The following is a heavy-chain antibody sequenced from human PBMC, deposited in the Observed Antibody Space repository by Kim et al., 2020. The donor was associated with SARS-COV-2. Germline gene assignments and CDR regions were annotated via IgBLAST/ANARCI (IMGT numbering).Heavy chain of an antibody. J-gene: IGHJ4*02. D-gene: IGHD5-12*01. Sequence: ASVKVSCKASGYTFTSYDINWVRQATGQGLEWMGWMNPNSGNTGYAQKFQGRVTMTRNTSISTAYMELSSLRSEDTAVYYCARGVRWLQLVGGYYFDYWGQGTLVTVSS. CDR2: MNPNSGNT. CDR1: GYTFTSYD. CDR3: ARGVRWLQLVGGYYFDY. V-gene: IGHV1-8*01.